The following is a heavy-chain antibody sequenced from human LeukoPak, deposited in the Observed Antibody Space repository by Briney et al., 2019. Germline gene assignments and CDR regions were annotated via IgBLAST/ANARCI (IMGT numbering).Heavy chain of an antibody. Sequence: AGSLSLTCAASGVSVSGNYMSWVRQPPGKGLEWIGVINSGGSTNYDESVKSRFTISIDTSKNTLYLQMHSLRAEDTAVYYFARALCDFWSGYTLDYWGQGNLDTVSS. D-gene: IGHD3-3*01. CDR1: GVSVSGNY. J-gene: IGHJ4*02. CDR3: ARALCDFWSGYTLDY. V-gene: IGHV3-66*02. CDR2: INSGGST.